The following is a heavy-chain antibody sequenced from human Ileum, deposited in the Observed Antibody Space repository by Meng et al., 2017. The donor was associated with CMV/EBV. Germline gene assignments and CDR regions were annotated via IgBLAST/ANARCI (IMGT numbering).Heavy chain of an antibody. J-gene: IGHJ4*02. CDR1: GLTFSSYG. D-gene: IGHD3-16*01. CDR3: SSLGDY. Sequence: LVESGGGVVQSGVHLRLSCAVSGLTFSSYGMHWVRQAPGKGLEWVAFGRSDGSNKYYSDSVKGRFTISRDNSENTLFLQMNSLRADDTAVYYCSSLGDYWGQGTLVTVSS. V-gene: IGHV3-30*02. CDR2: GRSDGSNK.